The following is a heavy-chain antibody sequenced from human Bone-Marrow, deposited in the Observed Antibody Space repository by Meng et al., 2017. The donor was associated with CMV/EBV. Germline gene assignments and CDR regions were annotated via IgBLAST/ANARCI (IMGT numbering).Heavy chain of an antibody. CDR2: IIPIFGTA. CDR1: GGTFSSYA. J-gene: IGHJ6*02. CDR3: AKMSQYSTNYYYYYGMDV. V-gene: IGHV1-69*05. D-gene: IGHD6-6*01. Sequence: SVKVSCKASGGTFSSYAISWVRQAPGQGLEWMGGIIPIFGTANYAQKFQGRVTITTDESTSTAYMELSSLRSEDTAVYYCAKMSQYSTNYYYYYGMDVWGQGTTVTVSS.